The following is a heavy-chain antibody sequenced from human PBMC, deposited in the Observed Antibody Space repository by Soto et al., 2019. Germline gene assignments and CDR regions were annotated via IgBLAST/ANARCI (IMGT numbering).Heavy chain of an antibody. Sequence: EVQLVESGGGLVKPGGSLRLSCAASGFTFSNAWMSWVRQAPGKGLEWVGRIKSKTDGGTTDYAAPVNGRFTISRDDSKNTLSLQMNSLKTEDTAVYYCTTAPYYYDSSGHPGAFDIWGQGTMVTVSS. CDR2: IKSKTDGGTT. D-gene: IGHD3-22*01. CDR3: TTAPYYYDSSGHPGAFDI. CDR1: GFTFSNAW. V-gene: IGHV3-15*01. J-gene: IGHJ3*02.